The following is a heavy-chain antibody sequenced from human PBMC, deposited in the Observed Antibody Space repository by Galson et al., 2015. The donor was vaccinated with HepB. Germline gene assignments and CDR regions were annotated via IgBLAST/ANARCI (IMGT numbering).Heavy chain of an antibody. J-gene: IGHJ1*01. CDR2: INANSEDT. CDR3: ARETGVYLVSGSERAVHPAH. D-gene: IGHD3-10*01. V-gene: IGHV1-2*06. Sequence: SVKVSCKVSGYTFTGYYLHWVRQAPGQGLDWLGRINANSEDTKYAQRFQGRVTMTRDTSISTAYMELRRLRSDDTAVYYCARETGVYLVSGSERAVHPAHWGQGTQVTGSS. CDR1: GYTFTGYY.